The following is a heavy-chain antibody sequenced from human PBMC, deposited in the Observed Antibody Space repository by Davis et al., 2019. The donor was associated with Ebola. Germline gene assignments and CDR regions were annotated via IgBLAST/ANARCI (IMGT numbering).Heavy chain of an antibody. CDR3: ARVIGHYDFWSGSISDYGLDV. CDR2: IFYSGTT. D-gene: IGHD3-3*01. Sequence: MPSETLSLTCTVSGGSINNYYWSWIRQAPGKGLEWIGYIFYSGTTNYNPSLKSRVTISVDTSKNQFSLKLSSVTAADTAVYYCARVIGHYDFWSGSISDYGLDVWGQGTTVTVSS. CDR1: GGSINNYY. J-gene: IGHJ6*02. V-gene: IGHV4-59*01.